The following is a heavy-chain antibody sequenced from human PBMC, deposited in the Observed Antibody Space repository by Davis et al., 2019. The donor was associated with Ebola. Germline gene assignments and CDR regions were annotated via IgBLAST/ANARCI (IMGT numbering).Heavy chain of an antibody. Sequence: GSLRLSCAASGFTFSSYAMSWVRQAPGKGLEWVSAISGSGGSTYYADSVKGRFTISRDNSKNTLYLQMNSLRAEDKAIYYCAKDKNYDFWSGYPHDAFDIWGQGTMVTVSS. CDR2: ISGSGGST. CDR1: GFTFSSYA. J-gene: IGHJ3*02. D-gene: IGHD3-3*01. CDR3: AKDKNYDFWSGYPHDAFDI. V-gene: IGHV3-23*01.